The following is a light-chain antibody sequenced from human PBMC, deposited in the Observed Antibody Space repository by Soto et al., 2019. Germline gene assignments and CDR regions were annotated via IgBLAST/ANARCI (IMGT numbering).Light chain of an antibody. CDR3: QQRSNWPVT. CDR2: DAS. V-gene: IGKV3-11*01. CDR1: QSVSSY. J-gene: IGKJ1*01. Sequence: EILLTQSPATLSVSPGERATLSCRASQSVSSYLAWYQQKNGQAPRLLIYDASNRATGIPARFSGSGSWTDSTLTLSRLEPEDFEVYSCQQRSNWPVTFGQGTKVDIK.